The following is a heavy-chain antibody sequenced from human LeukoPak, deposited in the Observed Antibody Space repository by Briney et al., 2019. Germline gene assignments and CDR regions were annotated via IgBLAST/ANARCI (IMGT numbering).Heavy chain of an antibody. D-gene: IGHD3-10*01. Sequence: GASVKVSCKASGYTFTSYGISWVRQAPGQGLEWMGWITAYNGNTNYAQKLQGRVTMTTDTSTSTAYMELRSLRSDDTAVYYCAREWDYHGSGSYLDHWGQGILVTVSS. CDR1: GYTFTSYG. CDR2: ITAYNGNT. J-gene: IGHJ5*02. V-gene: IGHV1-18*01. CDR3: AREWDYHGSGSYLDH.